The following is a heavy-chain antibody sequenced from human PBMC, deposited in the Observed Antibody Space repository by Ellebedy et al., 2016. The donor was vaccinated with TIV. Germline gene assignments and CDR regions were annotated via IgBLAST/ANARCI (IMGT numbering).Heavy chain of an antibody. CDR2: INHSGST. J-gene: IGHJ4*02. CDR3: ARGSAMAV. V-gene: IGHV4-34*01. CDR1: GGSFSGYY. D-gene: IGHD5-18*01. Sequence: MPSETLSLTCAVYGGSFSGYYWSWIRQPPGKGLEWIGEINHSGSTNYNPSLKSRLTISVDTSKNQFYLKLSSVTAADTAVYYCARGSAMAVWGQGTLVTVSS.